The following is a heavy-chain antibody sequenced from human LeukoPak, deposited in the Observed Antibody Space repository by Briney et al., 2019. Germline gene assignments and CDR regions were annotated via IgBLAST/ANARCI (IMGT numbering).Heavy chain of an antibody. CDR3: ASQSPVWFGELLSWFDP. CDR2: IYYSGST. V-gene: IGHV4-39*01. Sequence: SETLSLTYTVSGGSISSSSYYWGWIRQPPGKGLEWIGSIYYSGSTYYNPSLKSRVTISVDTSKNQFSLKLSSVTAADTAVYYCASQSPVWFGELLSWFDPWGQGTLVTVSS. J-gene: IGHJ5*02. CDR1: GGSISSSSYY. D-gene: IGHD3-10*01.